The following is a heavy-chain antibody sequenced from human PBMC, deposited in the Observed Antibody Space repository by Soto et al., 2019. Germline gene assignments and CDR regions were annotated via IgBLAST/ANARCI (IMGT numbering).Heavy chain of an antibody. V-gene: IGHV3-15*01. CDR1: GFTFSNAW. D-gene: IGHD3-16*01. CDR2: IKSKTDGGTT. J-gene: IGHJ6*03. CDR3: TTDQISWGITVAPYYYMDV. Sequence: GGSLRLSCAASGFTFSNAWMSWVRQAPGKGLEWVGRIKSKTDGGTTDYAAPVKGRFTISRDDSKNTLYLQMNSLKTEDTAVYYCTTDQISWGITVAPYYYMDVWGKGTTVTVSS.